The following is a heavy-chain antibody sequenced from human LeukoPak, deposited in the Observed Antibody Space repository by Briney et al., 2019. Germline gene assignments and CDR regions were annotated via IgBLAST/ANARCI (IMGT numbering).Heavy chain of an antibody. CDR1: GYTFTGYY. Sequence: ASVKVSCKTSGYTFTGYYMHWVRQAPGQGLEWMGWINPNSGGTNYAQKFQGRVTMTRDTSISTAYMELRSLRSDDTAVYYCARDGYNKYFDYWGQGTLVTVSS. CDR3: ARDGYNKYFDY. V-gene: IGHV1-2*02. J-gene: IGHJ4*02. CDR2: INPNSGGT. D-gene: IGHD5-24*01.